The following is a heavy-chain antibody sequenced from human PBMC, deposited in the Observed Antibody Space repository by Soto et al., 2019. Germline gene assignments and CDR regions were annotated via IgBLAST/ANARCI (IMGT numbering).Heavy chain of an antibody. Sequence: GGSLRLSCAASGFTFSSYGMHWVRQAPGKGLEWVAVISYDGSTKYFADSVKGRFTISRDNSKNTLYLQMNSLRAEDTAVYYCATSSDYYYDSSGHKGTFDYWGQGTLVTVSS. CDR1: GFTFSSYG. D-gene: IGHD3-22*01. CDR2: ISYDGSTK. J-gene: IGHJ4*02. CDR3: ATSSDYYYDSSGHKGTFDY. V-gene: IGHV3-30*03.